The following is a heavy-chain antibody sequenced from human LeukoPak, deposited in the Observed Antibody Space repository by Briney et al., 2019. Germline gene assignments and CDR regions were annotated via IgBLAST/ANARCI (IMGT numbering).Heavy chain of an antibody. CDR1: GYTFTSYA. V-gene: IGHV7-4-1*02. Sequence: GASVKVSCKASGYTFTSYAMNWVRQAPGQGLEWMGWINTNTGNPTYAQGFTGRFVFSLDTSASTAYLQISSLKAEDTAVYYCARVSGGVVYYYSYGMDVWGQGSTVTVSS. CDR3: ARVSGGVVYYYSYGMDV. D-gene: IGHD2-8*02. J-gene: IGHJ6*02. CDR2: INTNTGNP.